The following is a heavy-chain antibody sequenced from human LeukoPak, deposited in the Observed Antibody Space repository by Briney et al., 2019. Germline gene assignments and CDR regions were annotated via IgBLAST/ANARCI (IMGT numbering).Heavy chain of an antibody. D-gene: IGHD6-13*01. CDR2: INPSGGST. CDR1: GYTFTSYY. Sequence: ASVKVSCKASGYTFTSYYMHWVRQAPGQGLEWVGIINPSGGSTSYAQKFQGRVTMTRDTSTSTAYMELSSLRSEDTAVYYCASLGSSRRPQLGFDPWGQGTLVTVSS. CDR3: ASLGSSRRPQLGFDP. V-gene: IGHV1-46*03. J-gene: IGHJ5*02.